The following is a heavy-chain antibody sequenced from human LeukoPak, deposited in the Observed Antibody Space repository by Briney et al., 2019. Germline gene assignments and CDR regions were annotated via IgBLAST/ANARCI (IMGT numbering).Heavy chain of an antibody. CDR2: IRSKANSYAT. CDR1: GFTFSGSA. D-gene: IGHD3-10*01. J-gene: IGHJ6*02. V-gene: IGHV3-73*01. Sequence: GGSLRLSCAASGFTFSGSAMHWVRQASGKGLEWVGRIRSKANSYATAYAASVKGRFTISRDDSKNTAYLQMNSLKTEDTAVYYCEFRIVGARGVRVSMDVWGQGTTVTVSS. CDR3: EFRIVGARGVRVSMDV.